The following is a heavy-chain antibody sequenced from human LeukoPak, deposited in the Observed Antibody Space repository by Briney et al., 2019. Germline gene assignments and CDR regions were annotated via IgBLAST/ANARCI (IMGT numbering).Heavy chain of an antibody. D-gene: IGHD6-13*01. J-gene: IGHJ5*02. Sequence: GGSLRLSCAASGFTSSSYGMHWVRQAPGKGLEWVAFIRYDGSNKYYADSVKGRFTISRDNSKNTLYLQMNSLRAEDTAVYYCAKEVSSSWYMGYNWFDPWGQGTLVTVSS. CDR1: GFTSSSYG. V-gene: IGHV3-30*02. CDR2: IRYDGSNK. CDR3: AKEVSSSWYMGYNWFDP.